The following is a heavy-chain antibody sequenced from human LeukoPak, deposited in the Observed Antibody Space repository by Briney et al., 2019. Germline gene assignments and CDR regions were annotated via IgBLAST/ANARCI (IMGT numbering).Heavy chain of an antibody. J-gene: IGHJ4*02. CDR1: GFTFSSYA. CDR2: ISGSGGST. CDR3: AKGIAVAGTSFDY. Sequence: PGGSLRLSCAASGFTFSSYAMSWVRQAPGKGLEWVSAISGSGGSTYYADSVKGRFTISRDNSKSTLYLQMNSLRAEDTAVYYCAKGIAVAGTSFDYWGQGTLVTVSS. D-gene: IGHD6-19*01. V-gene: IGHV3-23*01.